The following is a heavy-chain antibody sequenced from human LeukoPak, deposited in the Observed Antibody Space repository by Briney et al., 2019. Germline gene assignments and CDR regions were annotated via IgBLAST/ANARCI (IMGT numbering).Heavy chain of an antibody. CDR1: GFTFSTYW. CDR3: ARGGSPPEALGDTFDV. D-gene: IGHD1-26*01. J-gene: IGHJ3*01. CDR2: VKSDGSST. Sequence: GGSLRLSCAASGFTFSTYWMHWVRHAPGKGLVWVSRVKSDGSSTNYADSVKGRFTISRDNAKNTLHLQMNSLRAEDTAVYYCARGGSPPEALGDTFDVWGQGTLVTVSS. V-gene: IGHV3-74*01.